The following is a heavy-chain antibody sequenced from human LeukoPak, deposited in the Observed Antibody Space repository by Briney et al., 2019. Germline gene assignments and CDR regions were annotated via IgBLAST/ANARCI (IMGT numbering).Heavy chain of an antibody. Sequence: SETLSLTCTVSGGSISTYYWSWIRQPAGKDLEWIGHIYSSGSTNYNPSLKSRVTMSVDTSKNQLSLKLNSVAAADTAVYYCARGYGSGSNWFDPWGQGTLVIVSS. CDR3: ARGYGSGSNWFDP. V-gene: IGHV4-4*07. J-gene: IGHJ5*02. CDR1: GGSISTYY. CDR2: IYSSGST. D-gene: IGHD3-10*01.